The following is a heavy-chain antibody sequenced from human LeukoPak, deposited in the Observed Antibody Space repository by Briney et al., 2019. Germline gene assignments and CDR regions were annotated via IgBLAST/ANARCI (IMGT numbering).Heavy chain of an antibody. D-gene: IGHD2-15*01. Sequence: ASVKVSCKASGYTFTSYGISWVRRAPGQGLEWMGWISGHNDDTNYAQRLQGRVTMTTDTSTSTAYMELRSLRSDDTAVYYCARAGYCSGGSCYPYYYYYYMDVWGKGTTVTVSS. J-gene: IGHJ6*03. CDR3: ARAGYCSGGSCYPYYYYYYMDV. V-gene: IGHV1-18*01. CDR2: ISGHNDDT. CDR1: GYTFTSYG.